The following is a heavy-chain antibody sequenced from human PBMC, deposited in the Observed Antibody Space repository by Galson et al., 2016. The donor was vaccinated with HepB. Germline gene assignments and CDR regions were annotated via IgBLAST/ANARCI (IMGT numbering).Heavy chain of an antibody. CDR2: VSGSGDST. J-gene: IGHJ3*02. CDR3: AKGLGVEAGDGFDM. D-gene: IGHD2-15*01. V-gene: IGHV3-23*01. Sequence: SLRLSCAASGFTFSSFAKNWVRQAPGKGLQWVSAVSGSGDSTYYAGSVKGRFTISRDNSKNTLFLQMNSLRADDTAAYFCAKGLGVEAGDGFDMWGQGTMVTVSS. CDR1: GFTFSSFA.